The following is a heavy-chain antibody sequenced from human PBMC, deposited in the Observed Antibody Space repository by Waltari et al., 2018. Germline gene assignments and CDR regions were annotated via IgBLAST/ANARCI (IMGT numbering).Heavy chain of an antibody. V-gene: IGHV1-69*10. CDR3: AGGVRIFGVVRWFDP. CDR1: GGPHNTDV. Sequence: QVQLVQSGAEVKKPGSSVRVSCKHSGGPHNTDVITWVRQPPGQSLEWMGGSVPILGISKHAPKFQGRVTITADTSTGTVYMELSSLRSDDTAVYYCAGGVRIFGVVRWFDPWGQGTLVTVSS. D-gene: IGHD3-3*01. J-gene: IGHJ5*02. CDR2: SVPILGIS.